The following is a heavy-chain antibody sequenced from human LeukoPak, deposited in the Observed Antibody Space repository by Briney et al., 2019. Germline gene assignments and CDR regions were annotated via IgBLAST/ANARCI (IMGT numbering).Heavy chain of an antibody. CDR3: ARDRDNYDFWSGYPNWFDP. J-gene: IGHJ5*02. V-gene: IGHV1-18*01. CDR2: ISAYNGNT. Sequence: ASVKVSCKASGYTFTSYGISWVRQAPGQGLEWMGRISAYNGNTNYEQKLQGRVTMTTDTSTSTAYMELRSLRSDDTAVYYCARDRDNYDFWSGYPNWFDPWGQGTLVTVSS. CDR1: GYTFTSYG. D-gene: IGHD3-3*01.